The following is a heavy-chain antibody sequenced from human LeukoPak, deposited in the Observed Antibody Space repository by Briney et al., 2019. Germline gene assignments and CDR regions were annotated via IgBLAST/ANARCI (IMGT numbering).Heavy chain of an antibody. J-gene: IGHJ5*02. V-gene: IGHV3-7*01. CDR1: GFTFSNYW. Sequence: GGSLRLSCTASGFTFSNYWMSWVRQAPGKGLEWVANIKQDGSAEHYVDSVKGRFTISRDNAKNSLSLQMNSLRAEDTAVYYCARITFYYGSSGYLGWFDPWGQGTLVTVSS. CDR3: ARITFYYGSSGYLGWFDP. CDR2: IKQDGSAE. D-gene: IGHD3-22*01.